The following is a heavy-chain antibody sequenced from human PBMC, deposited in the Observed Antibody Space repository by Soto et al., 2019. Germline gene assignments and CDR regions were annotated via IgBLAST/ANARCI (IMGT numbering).Heavy chain of an antibody. CDR2: INSDGFT. J-gene: IGHJ4*02. CDR3: TRGLVVPVAV. V-gene: IGHV4-34*01. D-gene: IGHD6-6*01. Sequence: SETLSLTCHVYGGSITTYHWDWIRQPPGRGLEWIGEINSDGFTNYNSSLESRVTITFDTSEDRFSLKLTSLTAADTAVYYCTRGLVVPVAVWDQGTLVTVSS. CDR1: GGSITTYH.